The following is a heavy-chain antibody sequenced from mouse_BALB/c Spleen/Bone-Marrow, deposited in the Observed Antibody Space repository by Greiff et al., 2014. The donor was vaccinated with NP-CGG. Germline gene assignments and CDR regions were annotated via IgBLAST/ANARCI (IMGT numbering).Heavy chain of an antibody. CDR1: GFTFTSYW. Sequence: QVQLQQSGDELVKPGASVKLSCMASGFTFTSYWIHWVKQRPGQGPEWIGEINPSNGRTNYNEKFKSKATLTEDKSSSTAYMQLSSLTSEDSAVYYCARDGNYRYAIDYWGQGTSVTVSS. D-gene: IGHD2-1*01. CDR2: INPSNGRT. CDR3: ARDGNYRYAIDY. J-gene: IGHJ4*01. V-gene: IGHV1S81*02.